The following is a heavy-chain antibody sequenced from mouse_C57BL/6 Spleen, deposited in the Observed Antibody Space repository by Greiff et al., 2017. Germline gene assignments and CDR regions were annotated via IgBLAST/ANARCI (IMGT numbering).Heavy chain of an antibody. CDR1: GYTFTSYW. J-gene: IGHJ3*01. CDR2: IHPNSGST. CDR3: ARRLHYYGSSPFAH. D-gene: IGHD1-1*01. Sequence: QVQLQQPRAELVKPGASVKLSCKASGYTFTSYWMHWVKQRPGQGLEWIGMIHPNSGSTNYNEKFKSKATLTVDKSASTADMQLSSLTSEDSAVYYCARRLHYYGSSPFAHCSQGTLFTVSA. V-gene: IGHV1-64*01.